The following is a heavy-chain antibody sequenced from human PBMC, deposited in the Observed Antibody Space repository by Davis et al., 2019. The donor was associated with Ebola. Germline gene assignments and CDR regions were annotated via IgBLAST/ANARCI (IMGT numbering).Heavy chain of an antibody. CDR1: GFTFSSYS. D-gene: IGHD4-23*01. CDR2: ISSSSSTI. CDR3: ANLDYGDNSGFDY. J-gene: IGHJ4*02. Sequence: GALGLSCAASGFTFSSYSMNWVRQAPGKGLEWVSYISSSSSTIYYADSVKGRFTISRDNAKNTLYLQMNSLRAEDTAVYYCANLDYGDNSGFDYWGQGTLVTVSS. V-gene: IGHV3-48*01.